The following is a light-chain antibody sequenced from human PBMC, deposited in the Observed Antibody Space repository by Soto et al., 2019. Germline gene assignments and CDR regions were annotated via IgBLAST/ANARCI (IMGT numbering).Light chain of an antibody. Sequence: QSALTQPASVSGSPGQSITISCTGTSSDVGSYNVVSWYQQHPGKAPKLMIYEGTKRPSGVSNRFSGSRSGNTASLTISGLQAEDEADFYCCSYAATGTYVFGTGTKVTVL. V-gene: IGLV2-23*01. J-gene: IGLJ1*01. CDR3: CSYAATGTYV. CDR1: SSDVGSYNV. CDR2: EGT.